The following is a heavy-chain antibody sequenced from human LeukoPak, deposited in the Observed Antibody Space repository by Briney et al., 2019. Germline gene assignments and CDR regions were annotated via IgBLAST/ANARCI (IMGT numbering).Heavy chain of an antibody. J-gene: IGHJ4*02. CDR3: AREDQPRGTFDY. CDR1: GFTFSNYW. V-gene: IGHV3-7*05. D-gene: IGHD2-15*01. Sequence: GGSLRLSCAASGFTFSNYWMSWVRQAPGKGLEWVANIKQDGSEKYYVDSVRGRFTISRDNAKNSLYLQMNSLRAEDTALYYCAREDQPRGTFDYWGQGILVTVSS. CDR2: IKQDGSEK.